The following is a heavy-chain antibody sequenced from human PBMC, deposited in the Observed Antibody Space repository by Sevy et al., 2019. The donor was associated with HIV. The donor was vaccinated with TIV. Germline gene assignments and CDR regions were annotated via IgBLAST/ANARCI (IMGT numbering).Heavy chain of an antibody. CDR1: GYTLTEFS. Sequence: ASVKVSCKVPGYTLTEFSMHWVRQAPGKGLEWMGTFDPEDGERIYSQKFQVRFTMTGDTSTHTAYMELNSLGSEDTAVYYCATTKEYYDSSGYPVDSWGQGTLVTVSS. J-gene: IGHJ4*02. CDR3: ATTKEYYDSSGYPVDS. V-gene: IGHV1-24*01. D-gene: IGHD3-22*01. CDR2: FDPEDGER.